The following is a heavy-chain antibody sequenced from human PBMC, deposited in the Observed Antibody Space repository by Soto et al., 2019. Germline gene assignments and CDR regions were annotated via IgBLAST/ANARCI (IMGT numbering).Heavy chain of an antibody. Sequence: GGSLRLSCAASGFTVSSNHMSWVRQAPGKGLEWVSVIYSGGSTYYADSVKGRFTISRDNSKNTLYLQMNSLRAEDTAVYYCARVLRFLESYYFDYWGQGTLVTVSS. D-gene: IGHD3-3*01. V-gene: IGHV3-53*01. CDR2: IYSGGST. J-gene: IGHJ4*02. CDR1: GFTVSSNH. CDR3: ARVLRFLESYYFDY.